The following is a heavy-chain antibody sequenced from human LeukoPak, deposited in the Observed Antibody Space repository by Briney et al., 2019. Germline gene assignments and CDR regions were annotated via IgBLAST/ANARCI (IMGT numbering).Heavy chain of an antibody. CDR1: GYSFTSHW. Sequence: GESLKISCKGPGYSFTSHWIGWVHQMPGKGLEWMGIIYPGDSDTRYSPSFQGQVTISADKSISTAYLQWSSLKASDTAMNYCARLMYYYYDSSGYHYHFDYWGQGTLVTVSS. CDR2: IYPGDSDT. J-gene: IGHJ4*02. CDR3: ARLMYYYYDSSGYHYHFDY. D-gene: IGHD3-22*01. V-gene: IGHV5-51*07.